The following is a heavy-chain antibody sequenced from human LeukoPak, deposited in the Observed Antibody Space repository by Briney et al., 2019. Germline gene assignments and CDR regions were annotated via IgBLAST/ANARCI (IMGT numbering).Heavy chain of an antibody. V-gene: IGHV3-33*06. Sequence: QPGRSLRLSCAASGFTFSSYGMHWVRQAPGKGLEWVAVIWYDGSNKYYADSVKGRFTISRDNSKNTLYLQMNSLRAEDTAVYYCAKMAAAAMTPLDYWGQGTLVTVSS. D-gene: IGHD6-13*01. CDR1: GFTFSSYG. J-gene: IGHJ4*02. CDR3: AKMAAAAMTPLDY. CDR2: IWYDGSNK.